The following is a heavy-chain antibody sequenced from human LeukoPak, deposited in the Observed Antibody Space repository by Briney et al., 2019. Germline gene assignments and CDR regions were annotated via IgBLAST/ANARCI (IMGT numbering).Heavy chain of an antibody. V-gene: IGHV3-33*01. CDR2: VWYDGSNK. Sequence: PGRSLRLSCAASGFTFRSYGMHWVRQAPGEGLEWVAVVWYDGSNKNYAGSVKGRFTISRDNSKNTLYLQMNSLRAEDTAVYYCARDRAAAMEYYYMDVWAKGPRSPSP. CDR3: ARDRAAAMEYYYMDV. CDR1: GFTFRSYG. J-gene: IGHJ6*03. D-gene: IGHD2-2*01.